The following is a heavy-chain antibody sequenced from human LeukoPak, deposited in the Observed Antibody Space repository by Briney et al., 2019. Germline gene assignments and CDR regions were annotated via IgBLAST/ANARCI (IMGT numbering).Heavy chain of an antibody. D-gene: IGHD3-22*01. Sequence: PGGSLRLSCAASGFTFSSYSMNWVRQAPGKGLEWVSSISSSSSYIYYADSVKGRFTISRDNAKNSLYLQMNSLRAEDTAVYYCARDQNYYDSSGLQGFDPWGQGTLVTVSS. CDR1: GFTFSSYS. J-gene: IGHJ5*02. CDR2: ISSSSSYI. V-gene: IGHV3-21*01. CDR3: ARDQNYYDSSGLQGFDP.